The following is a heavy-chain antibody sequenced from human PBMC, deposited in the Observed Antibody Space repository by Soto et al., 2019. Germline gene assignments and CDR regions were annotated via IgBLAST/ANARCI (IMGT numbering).Heavy chain of an antibody. CDR1: GFTVSSNY. D-gene: IGHD2-15*01. V-gene: IGHV3-53*04. CDR3: ARGPLTSCSGGSCYSEEPHFDY. CDR2: IYSGGST. Sequence: GGSLRLSCAASGFTVSSNYMSWVRQAPGKGLEWVSVIYSGGSTYYADSVKGRFTISRHNSKNTLYLQMNSLRAEDTAVYYCARGPLTSCSGGSCYSEEPHFDYWGQGTLVTVSS. J-gene: IGHJ4*02.